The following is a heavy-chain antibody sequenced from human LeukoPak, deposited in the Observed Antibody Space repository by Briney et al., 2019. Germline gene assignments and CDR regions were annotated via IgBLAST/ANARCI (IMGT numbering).Heavy chain of an antibody. D-gene: IGHD3-10*01. J-gene: IGHJ4*02. V-gene: IGHV4-4*07. Sequence: SETLSLTCTVTGGSISSYYWSWISQPAGKGLEWIGRVYSSGSTNYNPSLKSRVTMSVDTSKNQFSLKLSSVTAADTAVYYCARASSGTYYTFDYWGQGTLVTVSS. CDR1: GGSISSYY. CDR2: VYSSGST. CDR3: ARASSGTYYTFDY.